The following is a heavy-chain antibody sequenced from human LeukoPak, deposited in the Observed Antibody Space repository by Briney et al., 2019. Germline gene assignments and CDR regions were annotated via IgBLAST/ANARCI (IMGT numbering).Heavy chain of an antibody. CDR3: ARAISDSTGYYAYYFDS. J-gene: IGHJ4*02. V-gene: IGHV1-8*03. CDR1: GYTFTRND. CDR2: MNPNSGNS. Sequence: GASVKVSCKTSGYTFTRNDINWVRQATGQGLEWMGWMNPNSGNSGNAQKFQGRVTITRDNSISTAYMELNSLTSEDTAVYYCARAISDSTGYYAYYFDSWGQGTLVTVSS. D-gene: IGHD3-22*01.